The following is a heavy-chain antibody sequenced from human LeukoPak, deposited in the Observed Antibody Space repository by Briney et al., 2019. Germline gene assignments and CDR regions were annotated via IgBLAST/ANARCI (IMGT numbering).Heavy chain of an antibody. CDR2: ISSSSSYI. Sequence: GGSLRLSCAASGFTFSIYAMSWVRQAPGKGLEWVSSISSSSSYIYYADSVKGRFTISRDNAKNSLYLQMNSLRAEDTAVYYCARAPLGYYDSSGFDYWGQGTLVTVSS. CDR3: ARAPLGYYDSSGFDY. V-gene: IGHV3-21*01. J-gene: IGHJ4*02. CDR1: GFTFSIYA. D-gene: IGHD3-22*01.